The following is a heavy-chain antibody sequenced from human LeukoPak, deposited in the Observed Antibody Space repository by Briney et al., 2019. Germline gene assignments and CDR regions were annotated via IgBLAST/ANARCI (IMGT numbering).Heavy chain of an antibody. D-gene: IGHD3-10*02. CDR3: AELGITMIGGV. Sequence: GGSLRLSCAASGFTFSSYSMNWVRQAPGKGLEWASTISNSDGNTYYADSVKGRFTISRDNSKNTLYLQMNSLRAEDTAVYYCAELGITMIGGVWGKGTTVTISS. J-gene: IGHJ6*04. CDR2: ISNSDGNT. V-gene: IGHV3-23*01. CDR1: GFTFSSYS.